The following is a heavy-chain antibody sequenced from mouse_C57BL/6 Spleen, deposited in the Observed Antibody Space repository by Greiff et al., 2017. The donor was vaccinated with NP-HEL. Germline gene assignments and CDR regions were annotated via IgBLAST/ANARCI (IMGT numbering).Heavy chain of an antibody. CDR3: ARGGTWYFDV. CDR2: ISYDGSN. J-gene: IGHJ1*03. CDR1: GYSITSGYY. D-gene: IGHD3-3*01. V-gene: IGHV3-6*01. Sequence: DVQLQESGPGLVKPSQSLSLTCSVTGYSITSGYYWNWIRQFPGNKLEWMGYISYDGSNNYNPSLKNRISITRDTSKNQFFLKLNSVTTEDTATYYCARGGTWYFDVWGTGTTVTVSS.